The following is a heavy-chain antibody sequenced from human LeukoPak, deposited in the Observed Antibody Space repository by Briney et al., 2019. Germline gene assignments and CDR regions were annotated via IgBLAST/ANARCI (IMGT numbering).Heavy chain of an antibody. D-gene: IGHD5-18*01. J-gene: IGHJ4*02. CDR3: AKDEAQGTAFDY. CDR1: GFTFSDYA. CDR2: ISYDGTNK. Sequence: PGGSLRLSCAASGFTFSDYAMYWVRQAPGKGLEWVALISYDGTNKYYADSVKGRFTISRDNSKNTLYLQMNSLRSEDTAVYYCAKDEAQGTAFDYWGQGTLVAVSS. V-gene: IGHV3-30*18.